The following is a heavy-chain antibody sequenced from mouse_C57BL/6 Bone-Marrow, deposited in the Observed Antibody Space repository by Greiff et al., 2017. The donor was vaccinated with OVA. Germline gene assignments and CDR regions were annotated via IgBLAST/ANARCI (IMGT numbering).Heavy chain of an antibody. Sequence: EVQLVESGGGLVQPKGSLKLSCAASGFSFNTYAMNWVRQAPGKGLEWVARIRSKSNNYATYYADSVKDRFTISRDDSESMLYLQMNNLKTEDTAMYYGVRHKGNYAGAMDYWGQGTSVTVSS. CDR1: GFSFNTYA. CDR3: VRHKGNYAGAMDY. CDR2: IRSKSNNYAT. D-gene: IGHD2-1*01. V-gene: IGHV10-1*01. J-gene: IGHJ4*01.